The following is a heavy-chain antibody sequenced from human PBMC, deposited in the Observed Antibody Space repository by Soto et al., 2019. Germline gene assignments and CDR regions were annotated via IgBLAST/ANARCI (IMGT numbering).Heavy chain of an antibody. D-gene: IGHD1-7*01. CDR3: AKDRTTAPRYFDL. V-gene: IGHV3-23*01. CDR1: GFTFSSYA. J-gene: IGHJ2*01. CDR2: ISGSGGST. Sequence: HPGGSLRLSCAAXGFTFSSYAMSWVRQAPGKGLEWVSAISGSGGSTYYADSVKGRFTISRDNSKNTLYLQMNSLRAEDTAVYYYAKDRTTAPRYFDLWGRGTLVTVSS.